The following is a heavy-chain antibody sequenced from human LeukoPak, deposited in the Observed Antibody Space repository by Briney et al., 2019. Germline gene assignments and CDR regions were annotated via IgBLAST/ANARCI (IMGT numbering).Heavy chain of an antibody. Sequence: SETLSLTCAVYGGSFSGYYWSWIRQPPGKGLEWIGEINHSGSTNYNPSLKSRVTISVDTSKNQFSLKLSSVTAADTAVYYCARGRRSWIQLRLLSVAFDYWGQGTLVTVSS. V-gene: IGHV4-34*01. CDR1: GGSFSGYY. D-gene: IGHD5-18*01. CDR3: ARGRRSWIQLRLLSVAFDY. CDR2: INHSGST. J-gene: IGHJ4*02.